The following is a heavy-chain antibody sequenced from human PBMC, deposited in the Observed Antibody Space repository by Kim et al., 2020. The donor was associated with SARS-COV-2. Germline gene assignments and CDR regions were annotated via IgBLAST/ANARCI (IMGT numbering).Heavy chain of an antibody. V-gene: IGHV1-46*01. CDR2: INPSGGST. CDR1: GYTFTSYY. CDR3: ARDGGDDILTGPQFYYYYGMDV. J-gene: IGHJ6*02. Sequence: ASVKVSCKASGYTFTSYYMHWVRQAPGQGLEWMGIINPSGGSTSYAQKFQGRVTMTRDTSTSTVYMELSSLRSEDTAVYYCARDGGDDILTGPQFYYYYGMDVWGQGTTVTVSS. D-gene: IGHD3-9*01.